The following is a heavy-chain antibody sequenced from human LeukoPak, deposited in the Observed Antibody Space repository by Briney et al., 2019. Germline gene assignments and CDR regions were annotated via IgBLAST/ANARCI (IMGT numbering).Heavy chain of an antibody. J-gene: IGHJ6*02. V-gene: IGHV3-21*01. D-gene: IGHD3-10*01. CDR3: ARVSPYGSGSYTYYYYYYGMDV. CDR1: GFTFSSYS. CDR2: ISSSSSYI. Sequence: GGSLRLSCAASGFTFSSYSMNWVRQAPGKGLKWVSSISSSSSYIYYADSVKGRFTISRDNAKNSLYLQMNSPRAEDTAVYYCARVSPYGSGSYTYYYYYYGMDVWGQGTTVTVSS.